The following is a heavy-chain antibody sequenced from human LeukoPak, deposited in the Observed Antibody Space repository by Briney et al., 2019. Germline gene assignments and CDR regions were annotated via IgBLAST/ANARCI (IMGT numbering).Heavy chain of an antibody. V-gene: IGHV1-24*01. D-gene: IGHD2-15*01. J-gene: IGHJ3*02. CDR2: FDPEDGET. CDR3: ATSNRYRAFGI. Sequence: GASVKVSCKVSGYTLTELSMHWVRQAPGKGLEWMGGFDPEDGETIYAQKFQGRVTMTEDTSTDTAYMELSSLRAEDTADYYSATSNRYRAFGIWGQGTMVTVSS. CDR1: GYTLTELS.